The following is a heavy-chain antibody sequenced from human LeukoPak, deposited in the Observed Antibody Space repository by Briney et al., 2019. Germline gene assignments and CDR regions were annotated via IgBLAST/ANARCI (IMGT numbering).Heavy chain of an antibody. CDR3: ARGGAFCGGDCYQIDY. Sequence: GGSLRLSCAASGFTFSSYWMHWVRQAPGKGLVWVSRIHSDGSSTTYADSVKGRFTISRDNAKNTLYLQMNSLRAEGTAVYYCARGGAFCGGDCYQIDYWGQGTLVIVSS. V-gene: IGHV3-74*01. J-gene: IGHJ4*02. CDR2: IHSDGSST. CDR1: GFTFSSYW. D-gene: IGHD2-21*02.